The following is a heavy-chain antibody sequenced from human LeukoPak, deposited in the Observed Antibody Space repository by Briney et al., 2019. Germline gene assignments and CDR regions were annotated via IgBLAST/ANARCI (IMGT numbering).Heavy chain of an antibody. CDR2: ISGSGGST. D-gene: IGHD3-22*01. J-gene: IGHJ4*02. V-gene: IGHV3-23*01. CDR3: AKHRFESGGYHSTD. CDR1: GFTFSSYA. Sequence: GGSLRLSCAASGFTFSSYAMSWVRQAPGKGLEWVSAISGSGGSTYYADSVKGRFTISRDNSKNTLYLQMNSLRDEDTAVYYCAKHRFESGGYHSTDWGQGTLVTVSS.